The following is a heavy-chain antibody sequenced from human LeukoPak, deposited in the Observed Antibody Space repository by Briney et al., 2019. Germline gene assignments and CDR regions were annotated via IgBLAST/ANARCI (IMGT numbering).Heavy chain of an antibody. CDR1: GGSISSSSYY. CDR2: IYYSGGT. D-gene: IGHD6-13*01. Sequence: SETLSLTCTVSGGSISSSSYYWGWIRQPPGKGLEWIGSIYYSGGTYYNPSLKSRVTISVDTSKNQFSLKLSSVTAADTAVYYCARQESRYSSSWYYGYWGQGTLVTVSS. V-gene: IGHV4-39*01. CDR3: ARQESRYSSSWYYGY. J-gene: IGHJ4*02.